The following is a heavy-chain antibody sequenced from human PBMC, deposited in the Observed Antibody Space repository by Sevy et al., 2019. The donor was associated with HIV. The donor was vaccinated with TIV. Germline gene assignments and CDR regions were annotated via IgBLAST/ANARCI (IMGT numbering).Heavy chain of an antibody. J-gene: IGHJ4*02. Sequence: GGSLRLSCAASGFTFSSYAMHWVRQAPGKGLEWVAVISYDGSNKYYADSVKGRFTISRDNSKNTLYLQMNSLRAGDTAVYYCAREGYSSSWRELDYWGQGTLVTVSS. CDR2: ISYDGSNK. CDR1: GFTFSSYA. V-gene: IGHV3-30-3*01. D-gene: IGHD6-13*01. CDR3: AREGYSSSWRELDY.